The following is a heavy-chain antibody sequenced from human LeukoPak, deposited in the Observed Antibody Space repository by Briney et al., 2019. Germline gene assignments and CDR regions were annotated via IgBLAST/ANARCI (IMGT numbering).Heavy chain of an antibody. CDR2: IYYSGST. V-gene: IGHV4-39*01. D-gene: IGHD6-13*01. Sequence: SETLSLTCTVSGGSISSSSYYWGWIRQPPGKGLEWIGSIYYSGSTYYNPSLKSRVTISVDTSKNQFSLKLSSVTAADTAVYYCARRIAAATQKRLDYWGQGSLVTVSS. J-gene: IGHJ4*02. CDR1: GGSISSSSYY. CDR3: ARRIAAATQKRLDY.